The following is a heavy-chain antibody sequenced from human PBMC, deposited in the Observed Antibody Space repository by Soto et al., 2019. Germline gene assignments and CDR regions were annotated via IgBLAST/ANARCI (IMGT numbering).Heavy chain of an antibody. CDR2: ISAHNGNT. J-gene: IGHJ4*02. CDR3: ARGRYGDY. Sequence: QVHLVQSGAEVKKPGASVKVSCKGSGYGFTTYGITWVRQAPGQGREWMAWISAHNGNTNYAQKIQGRVTVTRDTSTITAYMELRSLRADVTAGYYCARGRYGDYWGQGALVTVSS. V-gene: IGHV1-18*01. CDR1: GYGFTTYG. D-gene: IGHD1-1*01.